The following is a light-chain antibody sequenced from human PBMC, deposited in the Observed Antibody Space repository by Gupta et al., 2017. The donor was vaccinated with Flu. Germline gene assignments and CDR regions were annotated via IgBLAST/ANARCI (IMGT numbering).Light chain of an antibody. CDR1: QSINSN. CDR2: GAF. V-gene: IGKV3-15*01. J-gene: IGKJ1*01. Sequence: PATLSVSPGERVTLSCRASQSINSNLAWYQQKPGQAPRVLIYGAFTRATGISARVSGSGSGAEYTLTISSLQSEDFAVYYCQQYNNWPITFGQGTKVEIK. CDR3: QQYNNWPIT.